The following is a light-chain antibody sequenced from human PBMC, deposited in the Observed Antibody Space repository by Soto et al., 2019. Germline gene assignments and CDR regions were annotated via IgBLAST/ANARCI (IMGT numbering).Light chain of an antibody. CDR3: QSYDSSLSGVV. CDR2: GNS. Sequence: QAVVTQPPSVSGAPGQRVTISCTGSSSNIGAGYDVHWYRQLPGTAPKLLIYGNSNRPSGVPDRFSGSKSGTSASLAITGLQTKDEADYYCQSYDSSLSGVVFGEGTKLTVL. CDR1: SSNIGAGYD. V-gene: IGLV1-40*01. J-gene: IGLJ2*01.